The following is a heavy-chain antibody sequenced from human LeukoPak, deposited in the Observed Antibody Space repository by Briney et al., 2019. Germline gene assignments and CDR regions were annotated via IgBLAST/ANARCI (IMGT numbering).Heavy chain of an antibody. Sequence: PGGSLRLSCAASGFTFSSYEMNWVRQAPGKGLEWVSYISSSSSTIYYADSVKGRFTISRDNAKNSLYLQMNSLRAEDTAVYYCARGTITMVRGVFAFDIWGQGTMVTVSS. D-gene: IGHD3-10*01. CDR3: ARGTITMVRGVFAFDI. V-gene: IGHV3-48*01. J-gene: IGHJ3*02. CDR2: ISSSSSTI. CDR1: GFTFSSYE.